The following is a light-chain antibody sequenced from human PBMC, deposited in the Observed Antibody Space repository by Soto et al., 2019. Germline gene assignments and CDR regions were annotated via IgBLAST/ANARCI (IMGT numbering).Light chain of an antibody. V-gene: IGLV2-8*01. Sequence: QSALTQPPSASGSPGQSVAISCSGTSSDVGGYNYVSWYQQHPGKAPKLLIYDVNKRPSGVPDRFSGSKSGNTASLTVSGLQAEEEADYYCISYAGSNRPAFGGGTKRTV. J-gene: IGLJ2*01. CDR2: DVN. CDR3: ISYAGSNRPA. CDR1: SSDVGGYNY.